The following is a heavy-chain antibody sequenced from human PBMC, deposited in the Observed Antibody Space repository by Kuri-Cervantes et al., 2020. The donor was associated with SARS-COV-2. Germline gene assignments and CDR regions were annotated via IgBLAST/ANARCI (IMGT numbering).Heavy chain of an antibody. CDR2: INSDGTST. Sequence: GESLKISCAASGFTFSSYWMYWVRQAPGKGLVWVSRINSDGTSTSYADSVKGGFTISRDNAKNTLYLQMNSLRAEDTAVYYCASSPRYGLYWYFDLWGRGTLVTVSS. CDR3: ASSPRYGLYWYFDL. CDR1: GFTFSSYW. J-gene: IGHJ2*01. D-gene: IGHD5-18*01. V-gene: IGHV3-74*01.